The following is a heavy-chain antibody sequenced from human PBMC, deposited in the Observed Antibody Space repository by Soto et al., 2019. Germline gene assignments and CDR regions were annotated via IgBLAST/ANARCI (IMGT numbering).Heavy chain of an antibody. Sequence: QITLRESGPALVKPTQTLTLTCTFSGFSLSTNGVAVGWIRQPPGKALEWLALIFWDDDARYSPSLKRRLTITKDTSKNQVVLIRTNMDPVDTGTYYCTHTSGHSSTGADNWGQGTQVTVSS. CDR2: IFWDDDA. CDR3: THTSGHSSTGADN. CDR1: GFSLSTNGVA. D-gene: IGHD6-19*01. V-gene: IGHV2-5*02. J-gene: IGHJ4*02.